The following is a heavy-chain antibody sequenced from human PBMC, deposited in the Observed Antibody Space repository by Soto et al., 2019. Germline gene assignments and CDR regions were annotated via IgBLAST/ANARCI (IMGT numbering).Heavy chain of an antibody. J-gene: IGHJ4*02. V-gene: IGHV1-3*01. Sequence: ASVKVSCKASGYTFTSYAMHWVRQAPGQRLEWMGWINAGNGSTKYSQKFQGRVTITRDTSASTAYMELSSLRSEDTAVYYCARSVWIAVAGPPDYWGQGTLVTVSS. CDR1: GYTFTSYA. CDR2: INAGNGST. CDR3: ARSVWIAVAGPPDY. D-gene: IGHD6-19*01.